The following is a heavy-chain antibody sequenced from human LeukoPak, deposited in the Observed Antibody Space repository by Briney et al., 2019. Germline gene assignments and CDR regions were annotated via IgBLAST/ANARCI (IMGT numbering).Heavy chain of an antibody. CDR2: IYHSGST. Sequence: PSQTLSLTCTVSGGSISSGGYYWSWIRQPPGKGLEWIGYIYHSGSTYYNPSLKSRVTISVDRSKNQFSLKLSSVAAADTAVYYCARADYGSSGPGAFDIWGQGTMVTVSS. V-gene: IGHV4-30-2*01. D-gene: IGHD3-22*01. J-gene: IGHJ3*02. CDR1: GGSISSGGYY. CDR3: ARADYGSSGPGAFDI.